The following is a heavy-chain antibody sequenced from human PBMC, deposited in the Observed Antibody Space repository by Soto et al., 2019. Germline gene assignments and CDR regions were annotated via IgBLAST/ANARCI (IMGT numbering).Heavy chain of an antibody. V-gene: IGHV3-23*01. Sequence: LGGCVRLCCIACGCRFITHSMSLVRKAPGKGLEWVATMWGDGTQQFYADSVKGRFTISRDNSKNTVYLQMNSLRGDDTAIYYCAKDFRPDSGYDLDYWGQGALVTVSS. D-gene: IGHD5-12*01. CDR3: AKDFRPDSGYDLDY. CDR2: MWGDGTQQ. J-gene: IGHJ4*02. CDR1: GCRFITHS.